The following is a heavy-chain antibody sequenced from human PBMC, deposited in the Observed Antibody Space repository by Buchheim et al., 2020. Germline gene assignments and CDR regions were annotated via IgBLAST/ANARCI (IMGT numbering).Heavy chain of an antibody. V-gene: IGHV4-34*01. Sequence: QVQLQQWGAGLLKPSETLSLTCAVYGGSFSGYYWSWIRQPPGKGLEWIGEINHSGSTNYNPSLKSRVTISVDTSKNQFSLKLSSVTAADTAVYYCARGTVLRFLEWLAYYYYGMDVWGQGAT. D-gene: IGHD3-3*01. CDR1: GGSFSGYY. CDR2: INHSGST. J-gene: IGHJ6*02. CDR3: ARGTVLRFLEWLAYYYYGMDV.